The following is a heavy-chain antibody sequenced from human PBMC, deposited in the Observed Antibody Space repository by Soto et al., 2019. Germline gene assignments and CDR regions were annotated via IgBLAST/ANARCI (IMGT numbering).Heavy chain of an antibody. CDR2: INPNSGGT. D-gene: IGHD3-9*01. CDR1: GYTFTGYY. Sequence: ASVKVSCKASGYTFTGYYMHWLRQSPGQGLEWMGWINPNSGGTNYAQKFQGWVTMTRDTSISTAYMELSRLRSDDTAVYYCARDGRYFDWLLPPFDYYYYGMDVWGQGTTVTVSS. CDR3: ARDGRYFDWLLPPFDYYYYGMDV. V-gene: IGHV1-2*04. J-gene: IGHJ6*02.